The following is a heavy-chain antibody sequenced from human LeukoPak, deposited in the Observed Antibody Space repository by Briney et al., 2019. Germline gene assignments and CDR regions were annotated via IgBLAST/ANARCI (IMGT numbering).Heavy chain of an antibody. CDR1: GGTFSSYA. J-gene: IGHJ4*02. CDR3: AKDPLDILTGYYIGLVSMGFDY. Sequence: GASVKVSCKASGGTFSSYAISWVRQAPGQGLEWMGGIIPIFGTANYAQKSQGRVTITADESTSTAYMELSSLRAEDTAVYYCAKDPLDILTGYYIGLVSMGFDYWGQGTLVTVSS. CDR2: IIPIFGTA. D-gene: IGHD3-9*01. V-gene: IGHV1-69*13.